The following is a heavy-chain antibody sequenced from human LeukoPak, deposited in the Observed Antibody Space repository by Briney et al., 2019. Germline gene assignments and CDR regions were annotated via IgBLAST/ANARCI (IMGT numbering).Heavy chain of an antibody. CDR2: LYYNGNT. Sequence: SQTLSLTCTVSGGSISSSGYYWSWTRQRPGKGLEWVGYLYYNGNTYYNPSLKSRIAISVDTSDNQFSLRLTSVTAADTAVYYCARDGGTVTHFDYWGQGTLVTVSS. D-gene: IGHD4-17*01. CDR3: ARDGGTVTHFDY. CDR1: GGSISSSGYY. J-gene: IGHJ4*02. V-gene: IGHV4-31*03.